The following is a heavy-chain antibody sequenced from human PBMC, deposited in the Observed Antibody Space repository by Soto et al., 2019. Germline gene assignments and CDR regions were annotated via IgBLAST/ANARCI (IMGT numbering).Heavy chain of an antibody. V-gene: IGHV3-66*01. Sequence: EVQLVESGGGLVQPGGSLRLSCAASGFTVSSNYMSWVRQAPGKGLEWVSVIYSGGSTNYADSVKGRFTIYRDNSKNTQYLQMNSLRAEDTAVYYCAREGEVAASDWGQGTLVTVYS. CDR1: GFTVSSNY. CDR3: AREGEVAASD. D-gene: IGHD2-15*01. J-gene: IGHJ4*02. CDR2: IYSGGST.